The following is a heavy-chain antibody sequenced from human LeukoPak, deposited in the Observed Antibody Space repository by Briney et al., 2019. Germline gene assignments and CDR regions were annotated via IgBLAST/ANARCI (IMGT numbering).Heavy chain of an antibody. CDR1: GFTFSSYA. CDR3: ARLAVGATLS. V-gene: IGHV3-53*01. CDR2: IYSGGST. Sequence: GGSLRLSCAASGFTFSSYAMSWDRQAPGKGLEWVSVIYSGGSTYYADSVKGRFTISRDNSKNTLYLQMNSLRAEDTAVYYCARLAVGATLSWGQGTLVTVSS. J-gene: IGHJ4*02. D-gene: IGHD1-26*01.